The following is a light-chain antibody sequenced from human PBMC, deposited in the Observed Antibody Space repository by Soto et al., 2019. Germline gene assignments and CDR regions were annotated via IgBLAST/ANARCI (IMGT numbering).Light chain of an antibody. CDR2: DVS. J-gene: IGLJ2*01. V-gene: IGLV2-14*01. Sequence: QSALTQPASVSGSPGQSITISCTGTSSDVGGYNYVSWYQQHPGKAPKLMMYDVSNRPSGVSNRFSGSKSGNTASLTISGLQAEDEADYSCSSYTSSITVVFGGGTKLTVL. CDR1: SSDVGGYNY. CDR3: SSYTSSITVV.